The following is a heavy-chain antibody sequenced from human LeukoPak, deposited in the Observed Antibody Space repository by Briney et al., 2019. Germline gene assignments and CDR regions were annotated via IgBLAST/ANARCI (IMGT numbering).Heavy chain of an antibody. CDR1: GFTFSNYA. CDR2: ISGSGGST. D-gene: IGHD3-10*01. J-gene: IGHJ5*02. CDR3: AELASYYYGPGNLNWFDP. Sequence: PGGSLRLSCAASGFTFSNYAMSWVRQAPGEGLEWVSSISGSGGSTYYADSVKGRFTISRDNSKNTLYLQMNSLRAEDTALYYCAELASYYYGPGNLNWFDPWGQGTLVTVSS. V-gene: IGHV3-23*01.